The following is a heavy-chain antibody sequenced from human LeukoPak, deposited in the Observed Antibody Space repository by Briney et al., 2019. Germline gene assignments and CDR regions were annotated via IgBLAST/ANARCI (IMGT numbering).Heavy chain of an antibody. Sequence: SVKVSCEASGGTFSSYTISWVRQAPGQGLEWMGRIIPILGIANYTQKFQGRVTITADKSTSTAYMELSSLRSEDTAVYYCARGGNWATYFDYWGQGTLVTVSS. CDR1: GGTFSSYT. V-gene: IGHV1-69*02. D-gene: IGHD7-27*01. J-gene: IGHJ4*02. CDR3: ARGGNWATYFDY. CDR2: IIPILGIA.